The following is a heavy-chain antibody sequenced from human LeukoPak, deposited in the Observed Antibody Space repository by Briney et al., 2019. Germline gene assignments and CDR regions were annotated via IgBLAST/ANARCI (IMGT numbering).Heavy chain of an antibody. CDR2: IYPGDSDT. CDR3: ATGIVVVPAAMDGAFDI. Sequence: GESLKISCKGSGSSFTSYWIGWVRQMPGKGLKWLGIIYPGDSDTRYSPSFQGQVTISADKSISTAYLQWSSLKASDTAMYYCATGIVVVPAAMDGAFDIWGQGTMVTVSS. CDR1: GSSFTSYW. V-gene: IGHV5-51*01. D-gene: IGHD2-2*01. J-gene: IGHJ3*02.